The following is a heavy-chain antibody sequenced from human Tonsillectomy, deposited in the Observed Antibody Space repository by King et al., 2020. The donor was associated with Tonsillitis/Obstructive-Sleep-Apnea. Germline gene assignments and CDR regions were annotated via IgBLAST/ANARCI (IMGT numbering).Heavy chain of an antibody. V-gene: IGHV3-74*01. D-gene: IGHD3-16*01. CDR1: GFTFSSYW. J-gene: IGHJ3*02. CDR2: VNSDGSNT. Sequence: VQLVESGGGLVQPGGSLRLSCAASGFTFSSYWMHWVRQAPGEGLVGVSRVNSDGSNTDYADSVKGRFTISRDNAKNTLYLQVNSLRAEDTAVYYCARGIIGASVAFDIWGQGTMVTVSS. CDR3: ARGIIGASVAFDI.